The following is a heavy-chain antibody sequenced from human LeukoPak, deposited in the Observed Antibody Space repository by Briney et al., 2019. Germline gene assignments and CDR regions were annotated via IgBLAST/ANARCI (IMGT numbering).Heavy chain of an antibody. CDR1: GFTFSSYA. J-gene: IGHJ4*02. V-gene: IGHV3-30*04. Sequence: PGGSLRLYCAASGFTFSSYAMHWVRQAPGKGLEWVAVISYDGTNKYYADSVKGRFTISRDNSKNTLYLQMNSLRAEDTAVYYCARDSRSSSLKWGQGTLVTVSS. D-gene: IGHD6-13*01. CDR3: ARDSRSSSLK. CDR2: ISYDGTNK.